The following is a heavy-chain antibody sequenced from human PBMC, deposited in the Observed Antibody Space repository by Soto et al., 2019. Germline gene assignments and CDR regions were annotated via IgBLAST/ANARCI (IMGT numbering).Heavy chain of an antibody. CDR3: ARYLTHWCQLGYCSSTSCFLYGMDV. D-gene: IGHD2-2*01. CDR1: GGTFSSYA. CDR2: IIPIFGTA. Sequence: QVQLVQSGAEVKKPGSSVKVSCKASGGTFSSYAISWVRQAPGQGLEWMGGIIPIFGTANYAQKFQGRVTITADESTSTAYRELSSPRSEATAVYYCARYLTHWCQLGYCSSTSCFLYGMDVWGQGTTVTVSS. V-gene: IGHV1-69*01. J-gene: IGHJ6*02.